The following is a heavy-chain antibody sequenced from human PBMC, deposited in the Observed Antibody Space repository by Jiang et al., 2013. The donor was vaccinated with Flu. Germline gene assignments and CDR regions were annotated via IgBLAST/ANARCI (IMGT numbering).Heavy chain of an antibody. J-gene: IGHJ5*02. V-gene: IGHV3-48*04. CDR1: GFTFSSYA. CDR3: ARDWAPRFDP. Sequence: QLLESGGGLVQPGGSLRLSCAASGFTFSSYAMSWVRQAPGKGLDWVSYITSSGTYTYYADSVKGRFTISRDNDRKSLYLQMNSLRVEDTAVYYCARDWAPRFDPWGQGTLVTVSS. CDR2: ITSSGTYT. D-gene: IGHD3-16*01.